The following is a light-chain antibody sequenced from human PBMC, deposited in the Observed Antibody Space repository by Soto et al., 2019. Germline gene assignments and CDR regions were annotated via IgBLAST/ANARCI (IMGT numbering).Light chain of an antibody. CDR1: QSVGRS. Sequence: VLTQSPATLSVSPGEGATLSCRASQSVGRSLAWYQQKPGQTPRLLMFDSSTRATGIPAKFSGSGSGTEFTLTNSSLQSEDFAIFYCQQYDEWPLTFGPGTKVEI. J-gene: IGKJ3*01. CDR2: DSS. CDR3: QQYDEWPLT. V-gene: IGKV3-15*01.